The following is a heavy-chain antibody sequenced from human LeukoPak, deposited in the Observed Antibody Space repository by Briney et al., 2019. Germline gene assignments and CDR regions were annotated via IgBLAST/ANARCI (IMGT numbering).Heavy chain of an antibody. CDR2: IYYSGST. CDR3: ARLWGFDY. Sequence: SETLSLTCTVSGGSISSSSYYWGWIRPPPGKGLEWIGSIYYSGSTYYNPSLKSRVTISVDTSKNQFSLKLSSVTAADTAVYYCARLWGFDYWGQGTLVTVSS. J-gene: IGHJ4*02. V-gene: IGHV4-39*01. D-gene: IGHD7-27*01. CDR1: GGSISSSSYY.